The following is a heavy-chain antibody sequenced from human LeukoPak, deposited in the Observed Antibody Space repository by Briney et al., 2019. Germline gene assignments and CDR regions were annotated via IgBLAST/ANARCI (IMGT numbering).Heavy chain of an antibody. J-gene: IGHJ4*02. Sequence: GGSLRLSCAASGFAFSSYWMSWVRQAPVKGLEWVANINTDGSEIYYVDSVKGRFTISRDNAKNSLYPQMSSLSGEDTAIYYCVRGIDYWGQGTLVTVSP. V-gene: IGHV3-7*03. CDR2: INTDGSEI. CDR3: VRGIDY. CDR1: GFAFSSYW.